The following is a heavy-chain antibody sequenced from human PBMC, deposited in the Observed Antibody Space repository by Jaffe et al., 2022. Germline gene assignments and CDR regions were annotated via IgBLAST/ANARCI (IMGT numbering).Heavy chain of an antibody. V-gene: IGHV3-43D*04. CDR1: GFTFDDYA. J-gene: IGHJ4*02. D-gene: IGHD2-2*01. Sequence: EVQLVESGGVVVQPGGSLRLSCAASGFTFDDYAMHWVRQAPGKGLEWVSLISWDGGSTYYADSVKGRFTISRDNSKNSLYLQMNSLRAEDTALYYCAKETYCSSTSCYYELDYWGQGTLVTVSS. CDR2: ISWDGGST. CDR3: AKETYCSSTSCYYELDY.